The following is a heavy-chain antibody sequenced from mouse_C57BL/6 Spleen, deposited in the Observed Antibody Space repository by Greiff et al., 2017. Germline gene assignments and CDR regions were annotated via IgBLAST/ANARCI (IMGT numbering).Heavy chain of an antibody. CDR3: ARSAYGECAY. CDR2: IYPGDGDT. J-gene: IGHJ2*01. V-gene: IGHV1-80*01. D-gene: IGHD1-1*01. Sequence: VHLVESGAELVKPGASVKISCKASGYAFSSYWMHWVKQRPGQGLEWIGQIYPGDGDTNYNGKFKGKATLTADTSSSTAYMQLSSLTSEDSAVYFCARSAYGECAYWGQGTTLTVSS. CDR1: GYAFSSYW.